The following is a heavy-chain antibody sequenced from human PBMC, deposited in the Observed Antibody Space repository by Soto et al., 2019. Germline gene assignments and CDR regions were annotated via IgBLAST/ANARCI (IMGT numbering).Heavy chain of an antibody. D-gene: IGHD3-3*01. CDR3: ARVDTYYDFCSGHRDWFDL. V-gene: IGHV3-23*01. J-gene: IGHJ5*02. Sequence: GGSLRLSCAAPGFPFGSRAMSWVRQAPGKGLEWVSAINSNGSITSYADSVKGRFTISRDTAKNTLYLQMNSLRAEDTAVYYCARVDTYYDFCSGHRDWFDLSGQGTLVTVSS. CDR1: GFPFGSRA. CDR2: INSNGSIT.